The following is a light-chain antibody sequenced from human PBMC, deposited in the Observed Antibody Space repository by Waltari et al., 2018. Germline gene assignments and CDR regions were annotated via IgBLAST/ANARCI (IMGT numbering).Light chain of an antibody. CDR3: QQYETWPRT. V-gene: IGKV3-15*01. CDR2: GVS. Sequence: EIVMTQSPAILSLSPGERAALSCRASQSVSSNLAWYQQKPGQAPRHLMYGVSTGATGIPARFSGSGSGTEFTLTISSLQSEDFAVYYCQQYETWPRTFGQGTKVEIK. CDR1: QSVSSN. J-gene: IGKJ1*01.